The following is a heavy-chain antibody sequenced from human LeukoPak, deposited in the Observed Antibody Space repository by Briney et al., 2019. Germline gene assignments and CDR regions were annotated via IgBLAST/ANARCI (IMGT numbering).Heavy chain of an antibody. CDR2: ISSSSYI. D-gene: IGHD1-1*01. Sequence: PGGSLRLSCAASGFTFSSYSMNWVRQAPGKGLEWVSSISSSSYIYYADSVKGRFTISRDNAKNSLYLQMNSLRAEDTAVYYCARDLYGTGFYLDYWGQGTLVTVSS. CDR1: GFTFSSYS. J-gene: IGHJ4*02. V-gene: IGHV3-21*01. CDR3: ARDLYGTGFYLDY.